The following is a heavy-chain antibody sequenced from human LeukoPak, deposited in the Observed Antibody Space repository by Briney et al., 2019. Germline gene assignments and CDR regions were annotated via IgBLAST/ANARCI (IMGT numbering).Heavy chain of an antibody. CDR2: IKDDGST. D-gene: IGHD1-26*01. CDR3: ARETIVGATRD. CDR1: GFTFSTYW. J-gene: IGHJ4*02. V-gene: IGHV3-74*01. Sequence: GGSLRLSCAASGFTFSTYWMHWVRQAPGKGLVWVSRIKDDGSTIYADSVKGRFTISRDNAKNTLYLQMNSLRAEDTAVYYCARETIVGATRDWGQGTLVTVSS.